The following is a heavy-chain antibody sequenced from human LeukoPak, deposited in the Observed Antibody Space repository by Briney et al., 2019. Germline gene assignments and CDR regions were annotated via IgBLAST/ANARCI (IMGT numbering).Heavy chain of an antibody. J-gene: IGHJ4*02. Sequence: SVKVSCKASGGTFSSYTVTWVRQAPGQGLEWMGGIVPMFRTSNYAQKFQGRVTVTTDESTSTAYMELTSLRSEDTAVYYCARVSMDSGYYYLDFWGQGTLVTVSS. CDR2: IVPMFRTS. CDR3: ARVSMDSGYYYLDF. CDR1: GGTFSSYT. V-gene: IGHV1-69*05. D-gene: IGHD3-22*01.